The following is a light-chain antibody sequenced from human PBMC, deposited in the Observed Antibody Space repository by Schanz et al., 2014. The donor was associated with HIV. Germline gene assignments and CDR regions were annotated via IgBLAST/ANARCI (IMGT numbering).Light chain of an antibody. J-gene: IGLJ7*01. Sequence: QSALTQPPSASGSPGQSVTISCTGTTSDIGNHDFVSWYQQHPGKAPKLMIYDVTKRPSGVPARFSGSKSGNTASLTVSGLQADDEADYYCAAWDDSLNSAAFGGGTQLTVL. CDR2: DVT. V-gene: IGLV2-8*01. CDR1: TSDIGNHDF. CDR3: AAWDDSLNSAA.